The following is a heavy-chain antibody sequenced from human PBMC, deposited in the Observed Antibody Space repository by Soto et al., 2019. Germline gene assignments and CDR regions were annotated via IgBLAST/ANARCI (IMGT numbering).Heavy chain of an antibody. Sequence: EGSRRRSGAASGISESISYMSWVRHAPGKGREWVSLIYSGGSTNYAASVKGRFTISRDNSNNTLYLQMHRLRAEDTAVYYCEREKRYSSDSTCVDGWHQGPTVA. CDR3: EREKRYSSDSTCVDG. J-gene: IGHJ6*01. V-gene: IGHV3-53*01. CDR1: GISESISY. D-gene: IGHD6-13*01. CDR2: IYSGGST.